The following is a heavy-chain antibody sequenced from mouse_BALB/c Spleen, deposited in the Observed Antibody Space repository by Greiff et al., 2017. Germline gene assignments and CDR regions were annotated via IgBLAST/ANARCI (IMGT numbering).Heavy chain of an antibody. D-gene: IGHD2-1*01. CDR2: ISSGGSYT. J-gene: IGHJ2*01. V-gene: IGHV5-6*03. CDR3: AIIYYGNYLDY. CDR1: GFTFSSYG. Sequence: EVKLVESGGGLVKPGGSLKLSCAASGFTFSSYGMSWVRQTPDKRLEWVATISSGGSYTYYPDSVKGRFTISRDNAKNTLYLQMSSLKSEDTAMYYCAIIYYGNYLDYWGQGTTLTVSS.